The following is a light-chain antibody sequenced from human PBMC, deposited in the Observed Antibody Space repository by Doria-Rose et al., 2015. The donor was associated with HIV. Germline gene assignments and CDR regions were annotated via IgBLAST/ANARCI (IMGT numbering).Light chain of an antibody. CDR3: QQYNGQSRT. V-gene: IGKV1-5*03. CDR1: QSISIW. CDR2: KAS. J-gene: IGKJ1*01. Sequence: TQSPSTLSASVGDTVTITCRASQSISIWLAWYQQKPGKAPKLLIYKASTLESGVPSRFSGSGSGTEFTLTISSLQPDDFATYYCQQYNGQSRTFGQGTKVEFK.